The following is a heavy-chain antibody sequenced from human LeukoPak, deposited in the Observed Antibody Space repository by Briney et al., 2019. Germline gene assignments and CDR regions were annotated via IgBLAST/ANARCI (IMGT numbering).Heavy chain of an antibody. Sequence: PGGSLRLSCAASGFTFSSYAMSWVRQAPGKGLEWVSAISGSGGSTYYADSVKGRFTISRDNAKNSLYLQMNSLRAEDTAVYYCAREEQQQPDYWGQGTLVTVSS. CDR2: ISGSGGST. V-gene: IGHV3-23*01. D-gene: IGHD6-13*01. CDR3: AREEQQQPDY. CDR1: GFTFSSYA. J-gene: IGHJ4*02.